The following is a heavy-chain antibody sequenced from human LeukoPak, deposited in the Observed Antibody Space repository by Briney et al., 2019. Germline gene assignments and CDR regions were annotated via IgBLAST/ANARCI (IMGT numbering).Heavy chain of an antibody. Sequence: GASVKVSCKASGYTFSNYGLNWVRQVPGQGLEWMGRIAAYSGNTNYAAKFQGRVTMTTDTSTSTAYMELKTLTSDDTAIYYCATWYSKLLNWFDPWGQGTLVTVSS. CDR2: IAAYSGNT. V-gene: IGHV1-18*01. CDR1: GYTFSNYG. D-gene: IGHD6-13*01. CDR3: ATWYSKLLNWFDP. J-gene: IGHJ5*02.